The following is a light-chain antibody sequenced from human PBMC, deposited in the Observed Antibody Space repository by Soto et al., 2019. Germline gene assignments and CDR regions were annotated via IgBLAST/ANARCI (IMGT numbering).Light chain of an antibody. CDR2: ASS. V-gene: IGKV1-9*01. J-gene: IGKJ1*01. CDR3: QQVDSYPRT. Sequence: IQLTQSPSSLSASVRDRVTVTCRASQGIGTYLVWYQQKSGKAPTVLIYASSTLQTGVPSRFSGSGSGTDFSLTISSLHPEDVATYYCQQVDSYPRTFGQGTKV. CDR1: QGIGTY.